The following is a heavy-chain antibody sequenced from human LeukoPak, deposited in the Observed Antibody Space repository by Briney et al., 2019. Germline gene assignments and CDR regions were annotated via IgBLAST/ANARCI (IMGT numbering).Heavy chain of an antibody. J-gene: IGHJ3*02. CDR2: IYYSGST. D-gene: IGHD1-26*01. V-gene: IGHV4-59*08. CDR3: ARHSGSYYGDAFDI. CDR1: GGSISSYY. Sequence: PSETLSLTCTVSGGSISSYYWSWIRQPPGKGLEWIGYIYYSGSTNYNPSLKSRVTISVDTSKNQFSLKLSSVTAADTAVYYCARHSGSYYGDAFDIWGQGTLVTVSS.